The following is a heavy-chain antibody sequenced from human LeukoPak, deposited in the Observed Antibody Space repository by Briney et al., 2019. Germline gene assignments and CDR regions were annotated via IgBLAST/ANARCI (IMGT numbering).Heavy chain of an antibody. CDR2: IYYSGST. Sequence: SETLSLTCTVSGGSISSYYWSWIRQPPGKGLEWIGYIYYSGSTNYNPSLKSRVTISVDTSKNQFSLKLSSVTAADTAVYYCARDSMAAGYWGAWVAFDTWGQGTMVTVSS. D-gene: IGHD6-13*01. CDR1: GGSISSYY. J-gene: IGHJ3*02. V-gene: IGHV4-59*01. CDR3: ARDSMAAGYWGAWVAFDT.